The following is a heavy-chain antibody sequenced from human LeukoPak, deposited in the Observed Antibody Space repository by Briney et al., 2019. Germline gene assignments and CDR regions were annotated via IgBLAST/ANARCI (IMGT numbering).Heavy chain of an antibody. CDR1: GYSFTSYW. J-gene: IGHJ6*03. Sequence: GESLKISCKGSGYSFTSYWIGWVRQMHGKGLEWMGIIYPGDSDTRYSPSFQGQVTISADKSISTAYLQWSSLKASDTAMYYCAILYYYDSSGLGGGRSHYYRDVWGKGTTVTVSS. D-gene: IGHD3-22*01. CDR2: IYPGDSDT. V-gene: IGHV5-51*01. CDR3: AILYYYDSSGLGGGRSHYYRDV.